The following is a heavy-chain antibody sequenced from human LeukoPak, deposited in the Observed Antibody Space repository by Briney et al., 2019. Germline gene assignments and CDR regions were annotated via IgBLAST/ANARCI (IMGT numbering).Heavy chain of an antibody. J-gene: IGHJ4*02. CDR3: ARGVVDSGWPGFLDC. Sequence: RASVKVSCKASGYTISSHGISWVRQAPGQGLEWMGWISAYNGNTNYAQKLQGRVTMTRDTSTSTAYMELKSLISDDTAVYYCARGVVDSGWPGFLDCWGQGTLLTVSS. CDR1: GYTISSHG. V-gene: IGHV1-18*01. D-gene: IGHD6-19*01. CDR2: ISAYNGNT.